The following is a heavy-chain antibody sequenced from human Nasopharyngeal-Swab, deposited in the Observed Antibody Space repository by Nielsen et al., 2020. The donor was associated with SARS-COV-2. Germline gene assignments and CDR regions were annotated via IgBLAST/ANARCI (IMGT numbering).Heavy chain of an antibody. CDR3: ARARGAYGDYYYYYYADV. J-gene: IGHJ6*03. V-gene: IGHV6-1*01. Sequence: SQTLSLTCAISGDCVSSSSAAWNSIRQSPSRGLEWLGRTYYRSKWYNDYAVSVKSRITINPDTSKNQFSLHLNSVTPEDTAVYYCARARGAYGDYYYYYYADVWGKGTTVTVSS. CDR2: TYYRSKWYN. CDR1: GDCVSSSSAA. D-gene: IGHD4-17*01.